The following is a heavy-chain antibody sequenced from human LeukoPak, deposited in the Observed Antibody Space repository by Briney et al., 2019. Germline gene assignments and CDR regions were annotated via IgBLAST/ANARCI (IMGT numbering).Heavy chain of an antibody. D-gene: IGHD2-15*01. Sequence: PGGSLRLSCAASGFTFSSYGMHRVRQAPGKGLEWVAVIWYDGSNKYYADSVKGRFTFSRDNSKNTLYLQMNSQRAEDMAVYYCARRYCSGGSCYSFRGDWFDPWGQGTLVTVSS. CDR2: IWYDGSNK. CDR3: ARRYCSGGSCYSFRGDWFDP. CDR1: GFTFSSYG. V-gene: IGHV3-33*01. J-gene: IGHJ5*02.